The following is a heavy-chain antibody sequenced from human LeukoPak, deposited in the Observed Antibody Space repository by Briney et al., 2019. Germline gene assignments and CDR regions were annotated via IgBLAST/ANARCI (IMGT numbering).Heavy chain of an antibody. CDR1: GFTFTSYW. D-gene: IGHD6-19*01. Sequence: PGGSLRLSCAAPGFTFTSYWMHWVRQAPGKGLVWVSRINSDGSSTIYADSVKGRFTISRDNAKNTLYLQMNSLRAEDTAVYYCARAADSSGWYDYFDYWGQGTLVTVSS. V-gene: IGHV3-74*01. CDR2: INSDGSST. CDR3: ARAADSSGWYDYFDY. J-gene: IGHJ4*02.